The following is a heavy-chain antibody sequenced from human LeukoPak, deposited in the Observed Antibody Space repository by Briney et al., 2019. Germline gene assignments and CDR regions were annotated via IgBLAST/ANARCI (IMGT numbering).Heavy chain of an antibody. D-gene: IGHD3-10*01. J-gene: IGHJ4*02. V-gene: IGHV4-31*03. CDR3: ARTVLKVRYFDY. CDR1: GGSISSGGYY. Sequence: PSETLSLTCTVSGGSISSGGYYWSWIRQHPGKGLEWIGYIYYSGSTYYNPSLKSRVTISVDTSKNQFSLKLSSVTAADTAVYYCARTVLKVRYFDYWGQGTLVTVSS. CDR2: IYYSGST.